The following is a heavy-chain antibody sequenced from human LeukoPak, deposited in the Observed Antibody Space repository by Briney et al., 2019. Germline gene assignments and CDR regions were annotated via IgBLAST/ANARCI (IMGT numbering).Heavy chain of an antibody. J-gene: IGHJ4*02. CDR2: INWNGGSI. V-gene: IGHV3-20*04. Sequence: GGSLRLSCAASGFTFDDYGMSWVRQAPGKGLEWVSGINWNGGSIGYADSVKGRFTISRDNAKNSLYLQMNSLRAEDTALYYCARDKPRPYYDFWSGYYVGSSFDYWGQGTLVTVSS. D-gene: IGHD3-3*01. CDR1: GFTFDDYG. CDR3: ARDKPRPYYDFWSGYYVGSSFDY.